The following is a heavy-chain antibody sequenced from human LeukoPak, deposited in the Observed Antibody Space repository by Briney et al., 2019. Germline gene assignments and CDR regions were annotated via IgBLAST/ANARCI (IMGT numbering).Heavy chain of an antibody. CDR1: GFTFSSYA. Sequence: GGSLGLSCAASGFTFSSYAIHWVRQAPGKGLEWVAVISYDGSNKYYADSVKGRFTISRDNSKNTMFLQMNSLRAEDTAVYYCARDYNYDSSGYHYYYYGMDVWGQGTTVTVSS. CDR3: ARDYNYDSSGYHYYYYGMDV. D-gene: IGHD3-22*01. V-gene: IGHV3-30-3*01. J-gene: IGHJ6*02. CDR2: ISYDGSNK.